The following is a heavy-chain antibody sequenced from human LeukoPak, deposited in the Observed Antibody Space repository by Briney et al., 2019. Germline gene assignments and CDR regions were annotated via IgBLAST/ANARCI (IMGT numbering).Heavy chain of an antibody. CDR2: IYYSGST. J-gene: IGHJ4*02. D-gene: IGHD2-2*02. CDR1: GGSLSSSSYY. CDR3: ATISHTYYFDY. Sequence: SETLSLTRTVSGGSLSSSSYYCGWIRQPPGRGRGWIGSIYYSGSTYYNPSLKSRVTISVDTSKNQFSLKLSSVTAADTAVYYCATISHTYYFDYWGQGTLVTVSS. V-gene: IGHV4-39*07.